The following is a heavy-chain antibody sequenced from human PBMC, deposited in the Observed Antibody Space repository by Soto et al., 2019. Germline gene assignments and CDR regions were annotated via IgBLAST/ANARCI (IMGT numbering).Heavy chain of an antibody. V-gene: IGHV4-31*03. J-gene: IGHJ4*02. CDR1: GGSISSGTSY. Sequence: PWETLSLTCTVSGGSISSGTSYWSWIRQRPGKGLEWIGYIFYSGSFYYTPSLRGRVMILADTSKNQFTLRLSSVTAADTAVYYCARAPATPPILGVALPYFFDYWGQGALVTVSS. CDR3: ARAPATPPILGVALPYFFDY. CDR2: IFYSGSF. D-gene: IGHD3-3*01.